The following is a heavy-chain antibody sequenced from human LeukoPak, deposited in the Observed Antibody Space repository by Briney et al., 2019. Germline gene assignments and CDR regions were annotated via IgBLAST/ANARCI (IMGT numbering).Heavy chain of an antibody. Sequence: PAETLSLTCTVSGGSISSYYWSWIRQPPGKGLEWIGYIYYSGSTNYNPSLKSRVTISVDTSKNQFSLKLSSVTAADTAVYYCARLGLGTYYDFWSGSSYFDYWGQGTLVTVSS. CDR2: IYYSGST. V-gene: IGHV4-59*01. CDR1: GGSISSYY. J-gene: IGHJ4*02. D-gene: IGHD3-3*01. CDR3: ARLGLGTYYDFWSGSSYFDY.